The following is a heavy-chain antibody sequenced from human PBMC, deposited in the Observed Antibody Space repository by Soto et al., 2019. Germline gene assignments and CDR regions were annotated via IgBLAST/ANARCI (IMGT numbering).Heavy chain of an antibody. CDR1: GFTFSSYG. V-gene: IGHV3-30*18. D-gene: IGHD6-13*01. Sequence: QVQLVESGGGVVQPGRSLRLSCAASGFTFSSYGMHWVRQAPGKGLEWVAVISYDGSNKYYADSVKGRFTISRDNSKNTLYLQMTSLRAEDTAVYYCAKGAQYSSSWYRSFYFDYWGQGTLVTVSS. CDR3: AKGAQYSSSWYRSFYFDY. CDR2: ISYDGSNK. J-gene: IGHJ4*02.